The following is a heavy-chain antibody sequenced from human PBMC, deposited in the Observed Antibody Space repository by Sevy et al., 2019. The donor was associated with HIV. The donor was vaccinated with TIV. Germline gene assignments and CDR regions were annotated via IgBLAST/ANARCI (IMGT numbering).Heavy chain of an antibody. CDR1: GFTFRSYN. D-gene: IGHD1-20*01. V-gene: IGHV3-21*01. J-gene: IGHJ6*02. Sequence: GGSLRLSCAASGFTFRSYNMNWVHQAPGRGLEWVSSITSSSSFIFYADSVKGRFTISRDNAKNSLFLQMNSLRAEDTAVYYCARPTSGLSEYEPLDNARFYGMDVWGQGTTVTVSS. CDR3: ARPTSGLSEYEPLDNARFYGMDV. CDR2: ITSSSSFI.